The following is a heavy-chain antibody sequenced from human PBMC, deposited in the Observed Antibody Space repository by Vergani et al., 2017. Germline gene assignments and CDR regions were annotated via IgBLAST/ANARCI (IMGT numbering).Heavy chain of an antibody. CDR1: GGTFSSYA. V-gene: IGHV1-69*14. CDR3: ARAIAARCGGGDAFDI. CDR2: IIPIFGTA. Sequence: QVQLVQSGAEVTKPGSSVKVSCKASGGTFSSYAISWVRQAPGQGLEWMGRIIPIFGTANYAQKFQGRVTITADKSTSTAYMELSSLRSEDTAVYYCARAIAARCGGGDAFDIWGQGTMVTVSS. D-gene: IGHD6-6*01. J-gene: IGHJ3*02.